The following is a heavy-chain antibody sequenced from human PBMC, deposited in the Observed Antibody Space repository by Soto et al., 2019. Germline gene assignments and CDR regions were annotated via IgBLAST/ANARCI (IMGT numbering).Heavy chain of an antibody. Sequence: PGGSLRLSCAASGFTISSYGMHWVRQAPGKGLEWVAVITYDGGNKYYADSVKGRFSISRDNSRDTLYLQMHSLRAEDTAVYYCEKDPKATGTHYWGRGTLVTVSS. J-gene: IGHJ4*02. D-gene: IGHD1-1*01. CDR1: GFTISSYG. V-gene: IGHV3-30*18. CDR2: ITYDGGNK. CDR3: EKDPKATGTHY.